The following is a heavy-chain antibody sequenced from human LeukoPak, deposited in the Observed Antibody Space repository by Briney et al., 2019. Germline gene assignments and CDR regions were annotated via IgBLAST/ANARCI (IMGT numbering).Heavy chain of an antibody. CDR1: GYSFTSYS. Sequence: GESLKISCKASGYSFTSYSIGWVRQMPGKGLEWMGIIYPGDSHTRYSPPFQGQVTISVDKAINTVYLQWSSLKASDTAMYYCARHGSGYEPDYWGQGTLVTVSS. CDR3: ARHGSGYEPDY. J-gene: IGHJ4*02. CDR2: IYPGDSHT. D-gene: IGHD5-12*01. V-gene: IGHV5-51*01.